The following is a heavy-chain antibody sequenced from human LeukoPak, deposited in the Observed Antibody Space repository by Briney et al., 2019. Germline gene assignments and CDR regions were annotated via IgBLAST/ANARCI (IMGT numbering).Heavy chain of an antibody. D-gene: IGHD1-26*01. V-gene: IGHV3-66*01. J-gene: IGHJ5*02. Sequence: PGGSLRLSCAASGFTVSSNYMTWVRQAPGKGLEWVSIIYGGGATYYADSVKGRFTISRDNPKNTLYLQMNSLRAEDTAVYYCARISRAVGPRGWFDPWGQGTLVTVSS. CDR1: GFTVSSNY. CDR3: ARISRAVGPRGWFDP. CDR2: IYGGGAT.